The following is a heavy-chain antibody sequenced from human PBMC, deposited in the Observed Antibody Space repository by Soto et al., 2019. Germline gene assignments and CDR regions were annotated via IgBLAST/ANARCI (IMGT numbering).Heavy chain of an antibody. CDR1: GFTFSSYA. CDR2: ISGSGGST. V-gene: IGHV3-23*01. CDR3: AKDPMSSSWSSGFDP. Sequence: EVQLLESGGVLVQPGGSLRLACAASGFTFSSYAMSWVRQAPGKGLEWVSAISGSGGSTYYADSVKGRFTISRDNSKNTLYLQMNSLNAEDTAVYYCAKDPMSSSWSSGFDPWGQGTLATVSS. J-gene: IGHJ5*02. D-gene: IGHD6-13*01.